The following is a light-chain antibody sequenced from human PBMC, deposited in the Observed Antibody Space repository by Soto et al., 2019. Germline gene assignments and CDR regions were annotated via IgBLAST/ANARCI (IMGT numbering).Light chain of an antibody. Sequence: DIQMTQSPSSVSASVGDRVTITCRASQGISTWLAWYQQKPGKAPKLLIFAASSLQSGVPSRFSGSGSGTDLTLTIRSLQPEDFAPYYGPPATSFPSTYGVGTRLEIK. CDR2: AAS. CDR3: PPATSFPST. J-gene: IGKJ5*01. CDR1: QGISTW. V-gene: IGKV1-12*01.